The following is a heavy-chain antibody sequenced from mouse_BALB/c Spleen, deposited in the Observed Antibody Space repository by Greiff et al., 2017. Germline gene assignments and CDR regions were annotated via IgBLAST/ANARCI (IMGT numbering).Heavy chain of an antibody. CDR2: IYPGDGDT. CDR1: GYTFTSYW. J-gene: IGHJ4*01. Sequence: VQLQQSGTVLARPGASVKMSCKASGYTFTSYWMHWVKQRPGQGLEWIGAIYPGDGDTNYNGKFKGKATLTADKSSSTAYMQLSSLTSVDSAVYFCARGDYDVYYYAMDYWGQGTSVTVSS. V-gene: IGHV1-87*01. CDR3: ARGDYDVYYYAMDY. D-gene: IGHD2-4*01.